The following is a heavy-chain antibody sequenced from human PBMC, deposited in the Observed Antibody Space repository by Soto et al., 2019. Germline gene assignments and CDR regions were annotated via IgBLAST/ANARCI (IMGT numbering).Heavy chain of an antibody. Sequence: GGSLRLSCAASGFTFSSYGMHWVRQAPGKGLEWVAVISYDGSNKYYADSVEGRFTISRDNSKNTLYLQMNSPRAEDTAVYYCAKGNQQWLVHPFDPWGQGTLVTVSS. CDR2: ISYDGSNK. V-gene: IGHV3-30*18. CDR1: GFTFSSYG. J-gene: IGHJ5*02. D-gene: IGHD6-19*01. CDR3: AKGNQQWLVHPFDP.